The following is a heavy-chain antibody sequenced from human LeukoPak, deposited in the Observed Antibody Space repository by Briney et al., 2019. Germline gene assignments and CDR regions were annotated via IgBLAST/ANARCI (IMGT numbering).Heavy chain of an antibody. D-gene: IGHD2-2*01. CDR1: GYTFTSYG. CDR3: ARVVVPADLRFYYYGMDV. CDR2: ISAYNGNT. Sequence: ASMKVSCKASGYTFTSYGISWVRQAPGQGLEWMGWISAYNGNTNYAQKLQGRVTMTTDTSTSTAYMELRSLRSDDTAVYYCARVVVPADLRFYYYGMDVWGQGTTVTVSS. J-gene: IGHJ6*02. V-gene: IGHV1-18*01.